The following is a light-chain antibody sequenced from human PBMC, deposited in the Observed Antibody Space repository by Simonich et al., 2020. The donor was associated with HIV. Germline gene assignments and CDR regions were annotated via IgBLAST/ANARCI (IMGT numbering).Light chain of an antibody. CDR2: GNS. Sequence: QSVLTQPPSVSGAPGQRVTISCTGSSSNIGAGYDVHWYQQLPGTAPKLLIYGNSNQPSGVTDRFSGSKSGTSASLAITGLQAEDEADYYCQSYDSSLSGVVFGGGTKLTVL. J-gene: IGLJ2*01. CDR1: SSNIGAGYD. V-gene: IGLV1-40*01. CDR3: QSYDSSLSGVV.